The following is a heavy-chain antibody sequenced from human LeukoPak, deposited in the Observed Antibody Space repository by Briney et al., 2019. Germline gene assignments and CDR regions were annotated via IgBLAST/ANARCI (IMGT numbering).Heavy chain of an antibody. CDR3: AREGYSSGWFDY. Sequence: ASVKVSCKASGYTLTYYGVSWVRQAPGQGLERMGWISGYNGNTNYAQKLQGRVTMTTDTSTSTAYMELRSLRSDDTAVYYCAREGYSSGWFDYWGQGTLVTVSS. CDR2: ISGYNGNT. D-gene: IGHD6-19*01. V-gene: IGHV1-18*01. J-gene: IGHJ4*02. CDR1: GYTLTYYG.